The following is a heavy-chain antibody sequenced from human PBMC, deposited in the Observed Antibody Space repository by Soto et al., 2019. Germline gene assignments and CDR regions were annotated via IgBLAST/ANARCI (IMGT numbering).Heavy chain of an antibody. CDR3: ARLGFNYDFLSGYYNVHHYYGIDV. Sequence: GGSLRLSCAASGFRFSNYAMSWVRQAPGKGLEWVSGISGSGGSTYYADSVKGRFTISRDNSKNTLYLQWSSLKASDTATYYCARLGFNYDFLSGYYNVHHYYGIDVWGQGTTVTVSS. J-gene: IGHJ6*02. CDR1: GFRFSNYA. D-gene: IGHD3-3*01. CDR2: ISGSGGST. V-gene: IGHV3-23*01.